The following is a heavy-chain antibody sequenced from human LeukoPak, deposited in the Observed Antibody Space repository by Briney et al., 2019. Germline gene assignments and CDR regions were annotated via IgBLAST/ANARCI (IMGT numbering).Heavy chain of an antibody. Sequence: GGSLRLSCAASGLTFSDYWTHWVRQVPGKGPVWVARFNSDGSWITYADSVKGRFTISRDDAKNTLYLQMNSLRAEDTAVYYCAKVSVWGSGSSYYFDYWGQGTLVTVSS. CDR2: FNSDGSWI. V-gene: IGHV3-74*01. CDR3: AKVSVWGSGSSYYFDY. J-gene: IGHJ4*02. D-gene: IGHD3-10*01. CDR1: GLTFSDYW.